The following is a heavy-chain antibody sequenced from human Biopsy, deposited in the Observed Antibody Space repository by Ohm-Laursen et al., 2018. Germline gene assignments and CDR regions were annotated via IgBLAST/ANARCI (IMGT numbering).Heavy chain of an antibody. CDR3: ARAPPLIRGVVESWFDP. V-gene: IGHV4-4*07. Sequence: SDTLSLTCTVSGGYISQYYWTWIRQPAGQGLEWIGRIYITGETDYNPSLKSRVTMSVDSSKKQFSLKLKSVTAADTAIYYCARAPPLIRGVVESWFDPWGQGILVTVSS. CDR1: GGYISQYY. D-gene: IGHD3-10*01. CDR2: IYITGET. J-gene: IGHJ5*02.